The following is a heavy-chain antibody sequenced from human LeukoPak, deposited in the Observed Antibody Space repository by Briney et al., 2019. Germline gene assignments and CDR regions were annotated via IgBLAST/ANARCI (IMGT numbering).Heavy chain of an antibody. D-gene: IGHD3-22*01. CDR3: ATTSDYYDSSGYDPDY. Sequence: PGGSLRLSCAASGFTFSSYAMRWVRQAPGKGLEWVSAISGSGGSTYYADSVKGRFTISRDNSKNTLYLQMNSLRAEDTAVYYCATTSDYYDSSGYDPDYWGQGTLVTVSS. V-gene: IGHV3-23*01. J-gene: IGHJ4*02. CDR1: GFTFSSYA. CDR2: ISGSGGST.